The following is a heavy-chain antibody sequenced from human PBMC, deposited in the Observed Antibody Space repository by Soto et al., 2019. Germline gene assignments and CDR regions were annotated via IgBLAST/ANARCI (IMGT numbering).Heavy chain of an antibody. CDR1: GGSISSGGYY. CDR2: IYYSGST. V-gene: IGHV4-31*03. D-gene: IGHD4-17*01. CDR3: ARDSSVMTTHAFDI. Sequence: PSETLSLTCTVSGGSISSGGYYWSWIRQHPGKGLEWIGYIYYSGSTYYNPSLKSRVTISVDTSKNQFSLKLSSVTAADTAVYYCARDSSVMTTHAFDIWGQGTMVTVS. J-gene: IGHJ3*02.